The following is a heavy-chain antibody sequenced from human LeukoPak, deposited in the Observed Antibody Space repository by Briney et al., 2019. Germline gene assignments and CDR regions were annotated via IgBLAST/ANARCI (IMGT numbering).Heavy chain of an antibody. V-gene: IGHV4-4*09. D-gene: IGHD1-26*01. CDR1: GGSISSYY. CDR3: ARLSTASPLNWFDP. CDR2: IYTSGST. Sequence: SETLSLTCTVSGGSISSYYWSWIRLPPGKGLEWIGYIYTSGSTNYNPSLKSRVTISVDTSKNQFSLKLSSVTAADTAVYYCARLSTASPLNWFDPWGQGTLVTVSS. J-gene: IGHJ5*02.